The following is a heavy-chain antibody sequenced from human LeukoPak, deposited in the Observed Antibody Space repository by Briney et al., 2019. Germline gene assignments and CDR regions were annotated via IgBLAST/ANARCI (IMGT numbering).Heavy chain of an antibody. D-gene: IGHD3-10*01. Sequence: PSETLSLTCTVSGGSISISSSYWTWIRQPPWKGRQWIGEINHSGSTNNHPSVKIRVTITVDTSKTKFSLRLSSVTAADTAVYYCARGCLTPGPMVRGANWFDPWGQGTLVTVSS. CDR3: ARGCLTPGPMVRGANWFDP. J-gene: IGHJ5*02. V-gene: IGHV4-39*07. CDR1: GGSISISSSY. CDR2: INHSGST.